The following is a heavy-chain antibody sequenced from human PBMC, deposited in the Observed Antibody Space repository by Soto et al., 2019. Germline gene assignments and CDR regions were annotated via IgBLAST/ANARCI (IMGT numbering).Heavy chain of an antibody. J-gene: IGHJ6*02. D-gene: IGHD1-26*01. CDR2: IYYSGST. V-gene: IGHV4-31*03. CDR1: CGSISSGGYY. CDR3: ARVPELDYYGMDV. Sequence: SETLSLTCTVSCGSISSGGYYWSWIRQHPGKGLEWIGYIYYSGSTYYNPSLKSRVTISVDTSKNQFSLKLSSVTAADTAVYSCARVPELDYYGMDVWGQGTPVTVSS.